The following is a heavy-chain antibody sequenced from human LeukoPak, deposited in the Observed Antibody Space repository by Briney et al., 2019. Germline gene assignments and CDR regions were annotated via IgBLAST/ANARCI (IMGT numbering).Heavy chain of an antibody. Sequence: SETLSLTCAVYGGSFSGYYWSWIRQPPGKGLEWIGEINHSGSTNYNPSLKSRVTISVDTSKNQFSLKLSSVTAADTAVYYCAGGPPYSSGWYTSTSYYFDYWGQGTLVTVSS. CDR2: INHSGST. D-gene: IGHD6-19*01. CDR3: AGGPPYSSGWYTSTSYYFDY. V-gene: IGHV4-34*01. CDR1: GGSFSGYY. J-gene: IGHJ4*02.